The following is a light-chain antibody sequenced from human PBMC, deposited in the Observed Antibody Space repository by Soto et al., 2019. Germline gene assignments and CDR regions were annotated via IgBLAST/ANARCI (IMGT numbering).Light chain of an antibody. CDR2: GAY. Sequence: IWMTQSPAALSVSPGDRVTISCRMSQGVSSNLAWYQQRPGKAPRLLIYGAYSRQTGIQDRFSGSGSGTDFTLTISSLESEDFAIYYCQQRNYWQVHFGQRRRLAIK. J-gene: IGKJ5*01. CDR3: QQRNYWQVH. CDR1: QGVSSN. V-gene: IGKV1D-8*01.